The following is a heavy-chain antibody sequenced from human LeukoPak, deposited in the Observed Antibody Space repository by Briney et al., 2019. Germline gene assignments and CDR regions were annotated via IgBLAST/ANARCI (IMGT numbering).Heavy chain of an antibody. D-gene: IGHD3-3*01. V-gene: IGHV1-3*03. Sequence: GASVKVSCKASGYTFASYAMHWVRQAPGQRLEWMGWINAGNGNTKYSQEFQGRVTITRDTSASTAYMELSSLRSEDMAVYYCARSVYTYYDFWSGDFDCWGQGTLVTVSS. CDR1: GYTFASYA. J-gene: IGHJ4*02. CDR2: INAGNGNT. CDR3: ARSVYTYYDFWSGDFDC.